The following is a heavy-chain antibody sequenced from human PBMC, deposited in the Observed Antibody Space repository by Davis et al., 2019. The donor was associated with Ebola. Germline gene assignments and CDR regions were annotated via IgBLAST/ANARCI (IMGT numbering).Heavy chain of an antibody. CDR3: AKDNYYDSSGYLD. D-gene: IGHD3-22*01. CDR2: ISWNSGSI. Sequence: SLKISCAASGFTFDDYAMHWVRQAPGKGLEWVSGISWNSGSIGYADSVKGRFTISRDNAKNSLYLQMNSLRTEDTALYYCAKDNYYDSSGYLDWGQGTLVTVSS. CDR1: GFTFDDYA. J-gene: IGHJ4*02. V-gene: IGHV3-9*01.